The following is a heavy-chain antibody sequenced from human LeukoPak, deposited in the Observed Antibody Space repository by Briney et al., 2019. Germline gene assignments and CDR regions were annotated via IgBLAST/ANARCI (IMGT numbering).Heavy chain of an antibody. Sequence: GGSLRLSCAASGFTFSNYWMHWVRQAPGKGLVWVSRINSDVSSTRYADSVKGRFTISRDNAKNTLYLQMNSLRAEDTAVYYCALIVGAADVDYWGQGTLVTVSS. CDR2: INSDVSST. V-gene: IGHV3-74*01. J-gene: IGHJ4*02. CDR3: ALIVGAADVDY. D-gene: IGHD1-26*01. CDR1: GFTFSNYW.